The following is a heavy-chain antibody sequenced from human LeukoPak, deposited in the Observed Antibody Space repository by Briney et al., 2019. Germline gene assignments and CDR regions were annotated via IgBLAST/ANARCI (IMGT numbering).Heavy chain of an antibody. V-gene: IGHV3-30*18. Sequence: GGSLRLSCAASGFPFSSYGMHWVRQAPGKGLEWVAVISYDGSNKYYADSVKGRFTISRDNSKNTLYLQMNSLRAEDTAVYYCAKDWYCSSTSCYTLDYWGQGTLVTVSS. J-gene: IGHJ4*02. CDR3: AKDWYCSSTSCYTLDY. D-gene: IGHD2-2*02. CDR2: ISYDGSNK. CDR1: GFPFSSYG.